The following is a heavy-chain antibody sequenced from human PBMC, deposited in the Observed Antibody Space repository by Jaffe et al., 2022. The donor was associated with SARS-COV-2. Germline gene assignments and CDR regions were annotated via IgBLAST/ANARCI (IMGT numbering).Heavy chain of an antibody. V-gene: IGHV3-74*01. CDR3: ARGGTSGSYDY. CDR1: GFTFSSYW. Sequence: EVQLVESGGGLVQPGGSLRLSCAASGFTFSSYWMHWVRQAPGKGLVWVSHINTDGSSTTYADSVKGRFTISRDNAKNTLFLQMNSLRAEDTAVYYCARGGTSGSYDYWGQGTLVTVSS. D-gene: IGHD1-26*01. J-gene: IGHJ4*02. CDR2: INTDGSST.